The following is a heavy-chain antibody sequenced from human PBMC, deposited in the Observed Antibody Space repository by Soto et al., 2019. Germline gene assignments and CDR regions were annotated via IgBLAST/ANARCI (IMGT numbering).Heavy chain of an antibody. D-gene: IGHD6-6*01. CDR3: ARGGRLRAGRSKQNAFDI. J-gene: IGHJ3*02. Sequence: QVQLQQWGAGLLKPSETLSLTCAAYGGSFSGYYWSWIRQPPGKGLERIGEINHSGSSTYNPSLKSRVTIAVDTYQNQFSLKLSSVTAADTAVYYGARGGRLRAGRSKQNAFDIWGQGTMVTVSS. V-gene: IGHV4-34*01. CDR1: GGSFSGYY. CDR2: INHSGSS.